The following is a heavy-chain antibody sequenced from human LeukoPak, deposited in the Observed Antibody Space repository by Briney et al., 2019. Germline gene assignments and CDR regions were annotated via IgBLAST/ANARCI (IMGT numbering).Heavy chain of an antibody. CDR2: IYHSGST. V-gene: IGHV4-38-2*01. CDR3: ARLDYYYYMDV. Sequence: KPSETLSLTCAVSGYSISSGYYWGWIRQPPGKGLEWIGSIYHSGSTYYNPSLKRRVTISVDTSKNQFSLKLSSVTAADTAVYYCARLDYYYYMDVWGKGTTVTVSS. J-gene: IGHJ6*03. CDR1: GYSISSGYY.